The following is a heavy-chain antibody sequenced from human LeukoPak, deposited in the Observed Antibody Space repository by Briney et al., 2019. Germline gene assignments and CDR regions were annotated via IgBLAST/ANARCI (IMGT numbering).Heavy chain of an antibody. V-gene: IGHV4-30-4*08. CDR3: ARDELTNYFDY. D-gene: IGHD1-26*01. Sequence: SETLSLTCTVSGGSISSGDYYWSWIRQPPGKGLEWIGYIYYSGSTYHNPSLKSRVTISVDTSKNQFSLKLSSVTAADTAVYYCARDELTNYFDYWGQGTLVTVSS. CDR1: GGSISSGDYY. CDR2: IYYSGST. J-gene: IGHJ4*02.